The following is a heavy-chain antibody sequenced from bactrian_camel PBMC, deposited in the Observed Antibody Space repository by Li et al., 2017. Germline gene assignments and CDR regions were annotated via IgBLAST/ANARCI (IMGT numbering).Heavy chain of an antibody. V-gene: IGHV3S42*01. Sequence: VQLVESGGGSVQAGGSLRLSCRASGHTDNSYCMGWFRQAPGKAREGVAAIDEDGDTSYGESVKGRFTIFKENAKNTVYLQMNNLEPEGTAMYYCAVRNCRVGHVLAPGAYNYWGQGTQVTVS. CDR1: GHTDNSYC. CDR2: IDEDGDT. J-gene: IGHJ4*01. D-gene: IGHD5*01. CDR3: AVRNCRVGHVLAPGAYNY.